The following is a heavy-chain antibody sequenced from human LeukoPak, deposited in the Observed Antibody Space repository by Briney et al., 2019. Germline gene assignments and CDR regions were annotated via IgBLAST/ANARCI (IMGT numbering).Heavy chain of an antibody. CDR3: ARAVGSGSFQTYYYYMDV. V-gene: IGHV4-61*02. J-gene: IGHJ6*03. CDR2: IYTSGST. Sequence: SETLSLTCTVSGGSISSSSYYWSWIRQPAGKGLEWIGRIYTSGSTNYNPSLKSRVTMSVDTSKNQFSLKLSSVTAADTAVYYCARAVGSGSFQTYYYYMDVWGKGTTVTISS. D-gene: IGHD3-10*01. CDR1: GGSISSSSYY.